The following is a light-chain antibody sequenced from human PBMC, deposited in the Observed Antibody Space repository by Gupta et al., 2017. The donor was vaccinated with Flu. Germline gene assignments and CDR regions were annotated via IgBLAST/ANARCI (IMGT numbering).Light chain of an antibody. V-gene: IGKV1D-16*01. CDR3: RQDREYPIT. J-gene: IGKJ5*01. CDR1: QSISNS. Sequence: DFQMTQSPSSLSASVGDRVIITCRASQSISNSLGWYQQKPEKAPKSLIYGASSLQNGVPSRFSGSGFGTEFTLKISSLEPEDFGTYYCRQDREYPITFGQGTQVEIK. CDR2: GAS.